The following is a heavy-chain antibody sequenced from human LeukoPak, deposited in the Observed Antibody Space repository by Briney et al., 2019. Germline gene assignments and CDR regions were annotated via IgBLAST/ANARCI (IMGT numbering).Heavy chain of an antibody. D-gene: IGHD2-2*02. J-gene: IGHJ4*02. V-gene: IGHV3-49*04. CDR1: GFTFGDYA. Sequence: GGSLRLSCTASGFTFGDYAMSWVRRAPGKGLEWVGFIRSKAYGGTTEYAASVKGRFTISRDDSKSIAYLQMNSLKTEDTAVYYCTRAPYCSSTSCYMLWGQGTLVTVSS. CDR2: IRSKAYGGTT. CDR3: TRAPYCSSTSCYML.